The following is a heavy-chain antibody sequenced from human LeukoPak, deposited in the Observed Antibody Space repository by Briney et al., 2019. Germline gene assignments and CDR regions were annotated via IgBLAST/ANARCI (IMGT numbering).Heavy chain of an antibody. Sequence: SETLSLTCTVSGGSISSGSYYWSWIRQPAGKGLEWIGRIYTSGSTNYNPSLKSRVTISVDTSKNQFSLKLSSVTAADTAVYYCARWLSDYDPHFDYWGQGTLVTVSS. CDR3: ARWLSDYDPHFDY. CDR2: IYTSGST. CDR1: GGSISSGSYY. J-gene: IGHJ4*02. V-gene: IGHV4-61*02. D-gene: IGHD5-12*01.